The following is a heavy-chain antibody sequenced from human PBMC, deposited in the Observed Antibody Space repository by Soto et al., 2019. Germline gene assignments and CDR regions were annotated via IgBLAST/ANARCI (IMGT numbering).Heavy chain of an antibody. D-gene: IGHD6-13*01. CDR3: ARSPRSSPYFDY. CDR2: IYPGDHET. Sequence: GESLKISCQCSGYTFSNFWIGWVRQLPGKGLEWMGIIYPGDHETRYSPSFHGKVTISADKSINTAYLQWNSLEASDTAFYFCARSPRSSPYFDYWGQGALVTVSA. CDR1: GYTFSNFW. V-gene: IGHV5-51*01. J-gene: IGHJ4*02.